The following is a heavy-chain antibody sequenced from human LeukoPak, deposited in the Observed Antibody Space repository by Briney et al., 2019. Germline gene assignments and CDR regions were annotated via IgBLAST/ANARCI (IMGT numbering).Heavy chain of an antibody. CDR1: GYTFTSYD. CDR2: MNPNSGNT. J-gene: IGHJ4*02. Sequence: ASVKVSCKASGYTFTSYDINWVRQATGQGLEWMGWMNPNSGNTGYAQKFQGRVTMTRNTSISTAYVELSSLRSEDTAVYYCARANPIAVAGTDFDYWGQGTLVTVSS. CDR3: ARANPIAVAGTDFDY. D-gene: IGHD6-19*01. V-gene: IGHV1-8*01.